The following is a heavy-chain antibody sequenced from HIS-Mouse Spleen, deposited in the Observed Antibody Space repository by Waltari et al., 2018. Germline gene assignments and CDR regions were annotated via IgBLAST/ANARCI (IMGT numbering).Heavy chain of an antibody. D-gene: IGHD2-8*02. Sequence: QVQLQESGPGLVKPSETLSLTCTVSGGSIRSYYWSWIRQPPGKGLEWIGYIYYSGSTNYNPSLKSRVTISVDTSKNQFSLKLSSVTAADTAVYYCARGAPSWSFFDYWGQGTLVTVSS. V-gene: IGHV4-59*01. CDR2: IYYSGST. J-gene: IGHJ4*02. CDR3: ARGAPSWSFFDY. CDR1: GGSIRSYY.